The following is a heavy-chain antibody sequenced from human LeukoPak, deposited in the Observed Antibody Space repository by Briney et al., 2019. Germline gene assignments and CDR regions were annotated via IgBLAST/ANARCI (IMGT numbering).Heavy chain of an antibody. D-gene: IGHD4-23*01. Sequence: SETLSLTCVVSGYTISSGHYWGWIRQPPGKGAEWIGRINHSGSTYYNPSLKSRVTISVDTSKNQVSLKLSSVTAADTAVYYCARTPTTVVTYYFDYWGQGTLVTVSS. CDR1: GYTISSGHY. CDR2: INHSGST. J-gene: IGHJ4*02. V-gene: IGHV4-38-2*01. CDR3: ARTPTTVVTYYFDY.